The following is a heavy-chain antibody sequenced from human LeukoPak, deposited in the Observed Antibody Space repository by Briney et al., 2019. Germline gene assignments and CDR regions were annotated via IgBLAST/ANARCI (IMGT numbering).Heavy chain of an antibody. V-gene: IGHV3-53*01. Sequence: GSLRLSCAASGFTFDDYAMHWVRQTPGKGLEWVSFIYSGGSTHYSDSVKGRFTISRDNSKNTLYLQMNSLRAEDTAVYYCARRAGDYSHPYDYWGQGTLVTVSS. CDR1: GFTFDDYA. CDR2: IYSGGST. J-gene: IGHJ4*02. CDR3: ARRAGDYSHPYDY. D-gene: IGHD3-22*01.